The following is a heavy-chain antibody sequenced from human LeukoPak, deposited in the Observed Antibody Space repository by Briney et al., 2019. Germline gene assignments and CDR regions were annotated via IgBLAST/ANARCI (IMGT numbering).Heavy chain of an antibody. CDR2: ISAYNGNT. CDR1: GYTFTNYD. J-gene: IGHJ4*02. V-gene: IGHV1-18*01. Sequence: ASVKVSCKASGYTFTNYDINWVRQAPGQGLEWMGWISAYNGNTNYAQKFQGRVSMTTDTSTSTVYMELRSLRSDDTAVYYCARGSPPRRNYDSRGYYSYYFDYWGQGTLVTVSS. CDR3: ARGSPPRRNYDSRGYYSYYFDY. D-gene: IGHD3-22*01.